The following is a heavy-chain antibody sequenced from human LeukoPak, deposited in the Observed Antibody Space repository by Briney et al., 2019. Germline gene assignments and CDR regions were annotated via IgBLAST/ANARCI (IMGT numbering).Heavy chain of an antibody. Sequence: PSETLSLTCTVSGGSISSYYWSWIRQPPGKGLEWIGHIYYSGSTNYNPALKSRVTISVDTSKNQFSLKLRSVTAADTAVYYCARDAGYYDSTGYYYRVGAFDIWGQGTLVTVSS. J-gene: IGHJ3*02. CDR1: GGSISSYY. V-gene: IGHV4-59*01. CDR2: IYYSGST. CDR3: ARDAGYYDSTGYYYRVGAFDI. D-gene: IGHD3-22*01.